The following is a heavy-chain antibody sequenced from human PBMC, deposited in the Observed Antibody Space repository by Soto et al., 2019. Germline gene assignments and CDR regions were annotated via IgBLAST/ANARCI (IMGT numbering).Heavy chain of an antibody. V-gene: IGHV3-30*18. CDR2: ISYDGINK. CDR1: GFTFSSYG. J-gene: IGHJ4*02. CDR3: AKSVYNWNDGFFDY. D-gene: IGHD1-1*01. Sequence: QVQLVESGGGVVQPGRSLRLSCAASGFTFSSYGMHWVRQAPGKGLEWVAVISYDGINKYYADSVTGRFTISRDNSKNTLYLQMNSLRAEDTAVYYCAKSVYNWNDGFFDYWGQGTLVTVSS.